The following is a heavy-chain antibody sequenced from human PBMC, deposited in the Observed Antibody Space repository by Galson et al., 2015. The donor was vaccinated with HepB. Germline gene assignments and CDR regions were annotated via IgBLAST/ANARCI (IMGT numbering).Heavy chain of an antibody. CDR1: GYSFTNYW. D-gene: IGHD6-19*01. Sequence: QSGAEVKEAGESLRISCRASGYSFTNYWIGWVRQVPGKGLEWMGIIYPGDSDIKYNPSFQGRVTFSADKSITSAYAQWSSLRASDTAIYYCVRKKAASGWYRAYEAFDVWGQGTKVIVSP. CDR2: IYPGDSDI. V-gene: IGHV5-51*01. CDR3: VRKKAASGWYRAYEAFDV. J-gene: IGHJ3*01.